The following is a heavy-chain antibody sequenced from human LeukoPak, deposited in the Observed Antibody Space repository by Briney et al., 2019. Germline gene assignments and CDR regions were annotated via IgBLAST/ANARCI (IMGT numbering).Heavy chain of an antibody. J-gene: IGHJ6*02. CDR3: ARDKIAAAGTIYYDYGMDV. D-gene: IGHD6-13*01. Sequence: PGGSLRLSCAASGFTFSSYLMHWVRHAPGKGLVWVSRINSDGSSTTYADSVKGRFTISRDNAKSTLYLQMNSLRAEDTAVYYCARDKIAAAGTIYYDYGMDVWGQGTTVTVSS. CDR1: GFTFSSYL. V-gene: IGHV3-74*01. CDR2: INSDGSST.